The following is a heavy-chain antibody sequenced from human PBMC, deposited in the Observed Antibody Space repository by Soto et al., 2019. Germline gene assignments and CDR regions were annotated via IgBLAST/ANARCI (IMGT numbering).Heavy chain of an antibody. CDR2: ISGSGGST. Sequence: EVQLLESGGGLVQPGGSLRLSCAASGFTFSSYAMSWVRQAPGKGLEWVSAISGSGGSTYYADSVKGRFTSARDNSKNTLYLQMNSLRAEDTAVYYCAKEGVPAAHGGGYFDLWGRGTLVTVSS. CDR3: AKEGVPAAHGGGYFDL. D-gene: IGHD2-2*01. V-gene: IGHV3-23*01. CDR1: GFTFSSYA. J-gene: IGHJ2*01.